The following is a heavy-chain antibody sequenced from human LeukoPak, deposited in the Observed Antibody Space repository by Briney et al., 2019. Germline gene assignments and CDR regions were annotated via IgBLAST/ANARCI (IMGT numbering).Heavy chain of an antibody. V-gene: IGHV3-23*01. J-gene: IGHJ4*02. Sequence: PGGSLRLSCAASGFTFSSYAMSWVRQAPGKGLEWASAISGSGGSTYYADSVKGRLTISRDNSKSTLYLQMNSLRAEDTAIYYCAKDNYYDSSGYYYPGSDYWGQGTLVTVSS. CDR3: AKDNYYDSSGYYYPGSDY. CDR2: ISGSGGST. CDR1: GFTFSSYA. D-gene: IGHD3-22*01.